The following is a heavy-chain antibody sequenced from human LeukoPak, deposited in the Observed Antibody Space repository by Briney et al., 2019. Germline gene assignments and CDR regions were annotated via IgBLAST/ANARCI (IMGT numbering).Heavy chain of an antibody. D-gene: IGHD6-19*01. CDR1: GFTFSSYS. Sequence: PGGSLRLSCAASGFTFSSYSMNWVRQAPGKGLEWVSSISSSSSYIYYADSVKGRFTISRDNAKNSLYLQMNSLRAEDTAVYYCARDPGSGWYEFFYYYYGMDVRGQGTTVTVSS. CDR3: ARDPGSGWYEFFYYYYGMDV. CDR2: ISSSSSYI. J-gene: IGHJ6*02. V-gene: IGHV3-21*01.